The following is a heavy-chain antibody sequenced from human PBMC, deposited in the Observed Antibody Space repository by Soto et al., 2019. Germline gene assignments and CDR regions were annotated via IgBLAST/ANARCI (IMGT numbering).Heavy chain of an antibody. J-gene: IGHJ4*02. CDR3: ASYYGELGGYYFDY. CDR1: GGSISSYY. V-gene: IGHV4-59*01. Sequence: SETLSLTCTVSGGSISSYYWSWIRQPPGKGLEWIGYTYYSGSTNYNPSLKSRVTISVDTSKNQFSLKLSSVTAADTAVYYCASYYGELGGYYFDYWGQGTLVTVSS. CDR2: TYYSGST. D-gene: IGHD4-17*01.